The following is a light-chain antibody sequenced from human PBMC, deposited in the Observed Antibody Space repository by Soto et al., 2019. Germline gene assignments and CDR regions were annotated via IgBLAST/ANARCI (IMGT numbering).Light chain of an antibody. J-gene: IGKJ1*01. CDR2: DAS. CDR3: QQGWT. Sequence: DIQMTQSPSCLSASVVYIFTITCQASQDISNYLNWYQQKPGKAPKLVIYDASSLQSGVPSRFSGSGSGTEFTLTISSLQPDDFATYYCQQGWTFGQGTKVDIK. V-gene: IGKV1-39*01. CDR1: QDISNY.